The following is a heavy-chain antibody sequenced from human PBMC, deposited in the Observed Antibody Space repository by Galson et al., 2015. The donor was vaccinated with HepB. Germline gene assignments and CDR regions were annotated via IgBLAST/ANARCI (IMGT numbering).Heavy chain of an antibody. J-gene: IGHJ6*02. CDR3: ARESRNTGYYYYGMDV. CDR2: ISAYNGNT. Sequence: SVKVSCKASGYTFTSYGISWVRQAPGQGLEWMGWISAYNGNTNYAQKLQGRVTMTTDTSTSTAYMELRSLRSDDTAVYYCARESRNTGYYYYGMDVWGQGTTVTVSS. D-gene: IGHD3-10*01. V-gene: IGHV1-18*04. CDR1: GYTFTSYG.